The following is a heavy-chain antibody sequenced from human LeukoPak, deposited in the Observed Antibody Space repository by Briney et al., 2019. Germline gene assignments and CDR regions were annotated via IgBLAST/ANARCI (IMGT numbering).Heavy chain of an antibody. Sequence: SETLSLTCAISGGSISSGSYSWSWIRQPPGKGLEWIGYIYPRGSTYYNPSLKSRVILSLDKSANQFSLNLSSVTAADTAVYYCARFSPRAMGNYLDFWGQGTLVTVSS. CDR1: GGSISSGSYS. V-gene: IGHV4-30-2*01. J-gene: IGHJ4*02. CDR2: IYPRGST. D-gene: IGHD7-27*01. CDR3: ARFSPRAMGNYLDF.